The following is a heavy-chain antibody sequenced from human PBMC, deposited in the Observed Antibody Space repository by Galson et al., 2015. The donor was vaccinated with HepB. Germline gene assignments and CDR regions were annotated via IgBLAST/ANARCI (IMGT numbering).Heavy chain of an antibody. CDR3: ARSEAVAGTFNY. J-gene: IGHJ4*02. CDR1: GYTFTGYY. CDR2: INPNSGGT. Sequence: SVKVSCKASGYTFTGYYMHWVRQAPGQGLEWMGRINPNSGGTNYAQKFQGRVTMTRDTSISTAYMELSRLRSDDTAVYYCARSEAVAGTFNYWGQGTLVTVSS. D-gene: IGHD6-19*01. V-gene: IGHV1-2*06.